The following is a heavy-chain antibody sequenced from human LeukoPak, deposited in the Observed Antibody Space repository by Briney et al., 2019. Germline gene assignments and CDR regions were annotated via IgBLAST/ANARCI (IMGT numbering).Heavy chain of an antibody. CDR3: ARGVYFGSGSYPGH. J-gene: IGHJ4*02. V-gene: IGHV3-30-3*01. CDR2: ISYDGNNK. Sequence: PGGSLRLSCVASGFSFSNFAMHWVRQAPGKGLEWMAVISYDGNNKDYTDSVKGRFTISRDNSKNTLYLQMNSLRAEDTAVYHCARGVYFGSGSYPGHWGQGTLVTVSS. D-gene: IGHD3-10*01. CDR1: GFSFSNFA.